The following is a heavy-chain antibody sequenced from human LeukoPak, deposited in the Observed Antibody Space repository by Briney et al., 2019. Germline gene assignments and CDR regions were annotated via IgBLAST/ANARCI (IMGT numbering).Heavy chain of an antibody. CDR3: AKDLYYYGSGSYYIFDY. V-gene: IGHV3-30*02. D-gene: IGHD3-10*01. CDR1: GFTFSSYG. Sequence: GGSLRLSCAASGFTFSSYGMHWVRQAPGKGLEWVAFIRYDGSNKYYADSVKGRFTISRDNSKNTLYLQMNSLRAEDTAVYYCAKDLYYYGSGSYYIFDYWGQGTLVTVSS. CDR2: IRYDGSNK. J-gene: IGHJ4*02.